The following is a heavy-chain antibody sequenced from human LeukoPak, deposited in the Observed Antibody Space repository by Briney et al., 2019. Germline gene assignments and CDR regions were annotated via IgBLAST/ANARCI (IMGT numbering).Heavy chain of an antibody. Sequence: GGPLRLSCAVSGITLSNYGMSWVRQAPGKGLEWAAGFSGSGGGPNYADSVQGRFTISRDNPKNTLYLQMNSLRAEDTAVYFCAKRGVVIRVFLVGFHKEAYYFDSWGQRALVTVSS. D-gene: IGHD3-10*01. J-gene: IGHJ4*02. CDR2: FSGSGGGP. CDR1: GITLSNYG. V-gene: IGHV3-23*01. CDR3: AKRGVVIRVFLVGFHKEAYYFDS.